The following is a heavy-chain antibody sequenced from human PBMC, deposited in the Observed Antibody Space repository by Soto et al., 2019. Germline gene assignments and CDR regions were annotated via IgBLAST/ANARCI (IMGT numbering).Heavy chain of an antibody. CDR1: GFTFSSYA. V-gene: IGHV3-30-3*02. J-gene: IGHJ4*02. CDR3: AKPEPRGYSLIY. D-gene: IGHD5-18*01. Sequence: PGGSLRLSCAASGFTFSSYAMHWVRQAPGKGLEWVAVISYDGRNKYYEDSVKGRFTISRDNSKNTLYLQMNSLRAEDTAVYYCAKPEPRGYSLIYWGQGNLVTVSS. CDR2: ISYDGRNK.